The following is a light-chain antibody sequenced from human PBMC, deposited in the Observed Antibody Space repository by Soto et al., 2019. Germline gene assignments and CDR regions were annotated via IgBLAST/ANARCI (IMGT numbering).Light chain of an antibody. V-gene: IGKV3-15*01. CDR2: VAS. J-gene: IGKJ4*02. CDR3: LESNPWPLT. CDR1: QSVNSN. Sequence: EIVMTQSPATLSVSPGERVTLSCSASQSVNSNLAWYQQKPGQTPKLLIYVASTSTTGIPTSFSGSASGKEFTLTISSRQSEDLGIYYCLESNPWPLTFGGGIKVE.